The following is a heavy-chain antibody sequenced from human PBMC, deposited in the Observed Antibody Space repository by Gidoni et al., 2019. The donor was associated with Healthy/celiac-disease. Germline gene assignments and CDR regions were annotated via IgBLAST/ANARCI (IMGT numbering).Heavy chain of an antibody. J-gene: IGHJ4*02. Sequence: EVQLLESGGGLVQPGGSLRLSCAASGFTFRSYAMSWVRQAPGKGLEWVSAISGSGGSTYYADSVKGRFTISRDNSKNTLYLQMNSLRAEDTAVYYCAKVLVVVTARNQAEDYWGQGTLVTVSS. CDR2: ISGSGGST. CDR3: AKVLVVVTARNQAEDY. V-gene: IGHV3-23*01. D-gene: IGHD2-21*02. CDR1: GFTFRSYA.